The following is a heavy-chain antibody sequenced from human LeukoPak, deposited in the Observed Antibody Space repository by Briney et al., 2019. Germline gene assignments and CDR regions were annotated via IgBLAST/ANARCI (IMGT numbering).Heavy chain of an antibody. CDR1: GYTFTSYY. V-gene: IGHV1-46*01. Sequence: ASVKVSCKAFGYTFTSYYMHWVRQAPGQGLEWMGIINPSGGSTSYAQKFQGRVTMTRDTSTGTVYMEVSSLRSEDTAVYHCARDRISGVYCGGDCYSGILDIWGQGTMVTVSS. D-gene: IGHD2-21*02. CDR2: INPSGGST. CDR3: ARDRISGVYCGGDCYSGILDI. J-gene: IGHJ3*02.